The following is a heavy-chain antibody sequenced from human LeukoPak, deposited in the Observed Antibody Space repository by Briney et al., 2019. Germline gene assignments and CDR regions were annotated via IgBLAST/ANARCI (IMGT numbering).Heavy chain of an antibody. CDR3: ARATDFWSGFCIRYFDY. V-gene: IGHV4-38-2*02. Sequence: SETLSLNCTVSGHSINTAYYWGWIRQPPGKGLEWIATVHHSGRTYYNPSLKSRVSISQDTSKNQFSLQLTSVIAADTAFYYCARATDFWSGFCIRYFDYWGQGALVTVSS. CDR2: VHHSGRT. CDR1: GHSINTAYY. J-gene: IGHJ4*02. D-gene: IGHD3-3*01.